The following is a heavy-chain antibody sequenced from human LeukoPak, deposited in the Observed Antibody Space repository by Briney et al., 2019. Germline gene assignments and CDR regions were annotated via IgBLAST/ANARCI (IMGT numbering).Heavy chain of an antibody. CDR1: GYDFTSVG. J-gene: IGHJ1*01. CDR2: ISPYNGNT. V-gene: IGHV1-18*01. Sequence: GASVKVSCKASGYDFTSVGITWVRQAPGQGLEWMGWISPYNGNTNYAQKLQGRVTMTTDTSTSTAYMELRSLRSDDTAVYYCARDLYYYDSSGYLPFQHWGQGTLVTVSS. CDR3: ARDLYYYDSSGYLPFQH. D-gene: IGHD3-22*01.